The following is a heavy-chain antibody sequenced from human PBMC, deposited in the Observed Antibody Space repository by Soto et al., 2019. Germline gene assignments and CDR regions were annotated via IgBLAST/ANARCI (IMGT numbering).Heavy chain of an antibody. V-gene: IGHV5-51*01. Sequence: PGESLKISCKGSGYSLLNYWIGWVRQMRGKDLEWIGIIYPDDSETRYSPSFQGRVTISVDRSITTTYLQWNTLQASDTAMYYCARPIGALSTTDFTYWGQGTLVTVSS. D-gene: IGHD3-22*01. CDR1: GYSLLNYW. J-gene: IGHJ4*02. CDR2: IYPDDSET. CDR3: ARPIGALSTTDFTY.